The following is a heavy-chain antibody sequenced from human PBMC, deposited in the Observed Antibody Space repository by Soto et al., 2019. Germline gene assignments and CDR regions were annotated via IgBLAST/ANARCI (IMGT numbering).Heavy chain of an antibody. Sequence: SVKACCKAPGYTFTSYYMHWPRQSPGQGLEWMGIINPSGGSTSYAQKFQGRVTMTRDTSTSTVYMELSSLRSEDTAVYYCAHFHCGSGGSGYSPAFEIWVQGTMVTVSS. CDR1: GYTFTSYY. V-gene: IGHV1-46*03. D-gene: IGHD2-15*01. J-gene: IGHJ3*02. CDR2: INPSGGST. CDR3: AHFHCGSGGSGYSPAFEI.